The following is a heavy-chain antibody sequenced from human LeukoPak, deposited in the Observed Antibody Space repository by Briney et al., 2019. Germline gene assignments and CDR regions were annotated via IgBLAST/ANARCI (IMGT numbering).Heavy chain of an antibody. CDR2: ISGSGGST. V-gene: IGHV3-23*01. Sequence: GGSLRLSCAASGFTFSSYAMSWVRQAPGKGLEWVSAISGSGGSTYYADSVKGRFTISRDNSKNTLYLQMNSLRAEDTAVYYCASPDQGYSSGWHPFDYWGQGTLVTVSS. CDR1: GFTFSSYA. D-gene: IGHD6-19*01. CDR3: ASPDQGYSSGWHPFDY. J-gene: IGHJ4*02.